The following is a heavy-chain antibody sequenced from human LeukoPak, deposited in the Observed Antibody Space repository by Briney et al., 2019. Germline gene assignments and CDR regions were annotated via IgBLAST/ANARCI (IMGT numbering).Heavy chain of an antibody. CDR1: GFTFSSYG. CDR3: ARIATVTDDAFDI. V-gene: IGHV3-30*03. J-gene: IGHJ3*02. Sequence: PGGSLRLSCAASGFTFSSYGMHWVRQAPGKGLEWVAVISYDGSNKYYADSMKGRFTISRDNSKNTLYLQMNSLRAEDTAVYYCARIATVTDDAFDIWGQGTMDTVSS. CDR2: ISYDGSNK. D-gene: IGHD4-17*01.